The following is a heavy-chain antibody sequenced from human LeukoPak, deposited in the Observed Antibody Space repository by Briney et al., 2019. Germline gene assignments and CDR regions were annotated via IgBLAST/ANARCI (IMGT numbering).Heavy chain of an antibody. V-gene: IGHV4-59*01. CDR1: GGSISSYY. D-gene: IGHD6-13*01. CDR3: ARDFKARDSSSWYWHYYGMDV. CDR2: IYYSGST. Sequence: SETLSLTCTVSGGSISSYYWSWIRQPPGKGLEWIGYIYYSGSTNYNPSLKSRVTISVDTSKNQFSLKLSSVTVADTAVYYCARDFKARDSSSWYWHYYGMDVWGQGTTVTVSS. J-gene: IGHJ6*02.